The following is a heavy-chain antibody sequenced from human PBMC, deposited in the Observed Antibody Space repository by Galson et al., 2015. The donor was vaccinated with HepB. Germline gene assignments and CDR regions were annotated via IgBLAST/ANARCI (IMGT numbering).Heavy chain of an antibody. CDR2: ISGNGRII. D-gene: IGHD3-22*01. CDR1: GFSFRSYA. J-gene: IGHJ3*01. V-gene: IGHV3-23*01. Sequence: SLRLSCAASGFSFRSYAMSWVRQGPGKGLEWVSDISGNGRIINYADSVKGQFTISRDNSKNTLYLQMKSLRAEDTAVYYRAKYYYDTSGYYHDGLDVWGQGAMVTVSS. CDR3: AKYYYDTSGYYHDGLDV.